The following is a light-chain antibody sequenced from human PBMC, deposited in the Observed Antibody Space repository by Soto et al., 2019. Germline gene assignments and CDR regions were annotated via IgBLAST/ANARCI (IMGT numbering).Light chain of an antibody. J-gene: IGLJ1*01. V-gene: IGLV2-14*01. Sequence: QSALTQPASVSGSPGQSITISCTGTTSDVGRYNYVSWYQQHPGKAPKLIIYDVSNRPSGVSNRFSGSKSGNTASLTISGLQAEDEADYYFNSYTSSSTYVFGTGTQLTVL. CDR2: DVS. CDR1: TSDVGRYNY. CDR3: NSYTSSSTYV.